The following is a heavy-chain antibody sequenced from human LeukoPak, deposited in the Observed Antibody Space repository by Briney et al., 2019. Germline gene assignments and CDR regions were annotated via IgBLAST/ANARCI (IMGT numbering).Heavy chain of an antibody. J-gene: IGHJ4*02. Sequence: GGSLRLSCAASGFTFSSFGMHWVRQAPGKGLEWVSPIWYDGSSEYYVDSVKGRFTISRDNSKNTLYLQINSLRAEDTAVYYCARDSYDILTGYYSGPDYWGQGALGTVSS. V-gene: IGHV3-33*01. CDR1: GFTFSSFG. CDR3: ARDSYDILTGYYSGPDY. D-gene: IGHD3-9*01. CDR2: IWYDGSSE.